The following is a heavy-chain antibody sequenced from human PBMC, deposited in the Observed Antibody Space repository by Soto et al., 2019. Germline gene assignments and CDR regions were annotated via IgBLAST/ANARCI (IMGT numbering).Heavy chain of an antibody. CDR3: VKPLFRGVIPALFAY. J-gene: IGHJ4*02. Sequence: GGSLRLSCSASGFTFSSSAMHWVRQAPGKGLEYVSAVSSNGFSTYYADSVKGRFTISRDNSGNTLYLQMSSLRVEDTAVYYCVKPLFRGVIPALFAYWGQGTLVTVSS. D-gene: IGHD3-10*01. CDR1: GFTFSSSA. CDR2: VSSNGFST. V-gene: IGHV3-64D*06.